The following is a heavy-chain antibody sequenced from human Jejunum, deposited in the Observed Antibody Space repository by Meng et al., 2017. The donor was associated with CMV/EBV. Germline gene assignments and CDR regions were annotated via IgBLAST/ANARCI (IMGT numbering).Heavy chain of an antibody. CDR3: VRGGGWSS. D-gene: IGHD6-19*01. V-gene: IGHV3-7*01. J-gene: IGHJ5*02. Sequence: LYCAASGFTFNAYWMSWVRQAPGKGLEWVANINQDGSEKYYVDSVKGRFTISRDNPKKSVYLQMNSLRVEDTAVYYCVRGGGWSSWGQGTRVTVSS. CDR2: INQDGSEK. CDR1: GFTFNAYW.